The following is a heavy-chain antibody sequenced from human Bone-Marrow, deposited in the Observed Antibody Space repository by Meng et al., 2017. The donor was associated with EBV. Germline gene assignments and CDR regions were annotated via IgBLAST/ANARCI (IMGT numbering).Heavy chain of an antibody. Sequence: QVQLQHWGAGLLKPSETLSLTCAVYGGSFSGYYWTWIRQPPGKGLEWIGEINHTGNTNYNPSLKSRVTISVDRSKNQFSLKMKSVTAADTAVYYCARGLVGATTGLIDHWGQRALVTVSS. CDR3: ARGLVGATTGLIDH. D-gene: IGHD1-26*01. J-gene: IGHJ4*02. V-gene: IGHV4-34*01. CDR2: INHTGNT. CDR1: GGSFSGYY.